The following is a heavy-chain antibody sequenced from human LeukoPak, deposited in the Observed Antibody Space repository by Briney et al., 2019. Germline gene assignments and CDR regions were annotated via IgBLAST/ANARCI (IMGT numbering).Heavy chain of an antibody. CDR2: INPNSGGT. Sequence: RASVKVSCKASGYTFTRYYIHWVRQAPGQGLEWMGIINPNSGGTNYAQKFQGRVTMTRDTSISTAYMELSRLRSDDTAVYYCARDPSFWGVVVPEGNYWGQGTLVTVSS. D-gene: IGHD2-2*01. CDR3: ARDPSFWGVVVPEGNY. CDR1: GYTFTRYY. V-gene: IGHV1-2*02. J-gene: IGHJ4*02.